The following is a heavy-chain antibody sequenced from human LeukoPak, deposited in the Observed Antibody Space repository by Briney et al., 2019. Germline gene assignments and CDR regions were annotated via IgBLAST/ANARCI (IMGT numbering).Heavy chain of an antibody. Sequence: GASVKVSCKSSGYTFTSYDINWVRQATGQGLEWMGWMNPNSGNTGYAQKFQGRVTMTRNTSISTAYMELSSLRSEDTAVYYCARGLYSSGSWSYYYYYYYMDVWGKGTTVTISS. D-gene: IGHD6-19*01. CDR2: MNPNSGNT. CDR1: GYTFTSYD. CDR3: ARGLYSSGSWSYYYYYYYMDV. J-gene: IGHJ6*03. V-gene: IGHV1-8*02.